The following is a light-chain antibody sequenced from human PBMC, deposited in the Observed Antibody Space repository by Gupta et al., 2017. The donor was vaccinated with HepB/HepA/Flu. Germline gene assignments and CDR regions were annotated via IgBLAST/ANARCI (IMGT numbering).Light chain of an antibody. CDR1: QSVSSSY. J-gene: IGKJ3*01. Sequence: EIVLTQPPGTLSLSPGERATLSCRASQSVSSSYLAWYQQKPGQAPRLLIYGASSRATGIPDRFGGSGSRTDFTLTISRLEPEDFAVYYCQQYGSSPFTFGPGTKVDIK. CDR3: QQYGSSPFT. V-gene: IGKV3-20*01. CDR2: GAS.